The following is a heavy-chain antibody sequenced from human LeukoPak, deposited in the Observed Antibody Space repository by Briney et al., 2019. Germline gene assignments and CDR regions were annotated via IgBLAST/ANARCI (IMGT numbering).Heavy chain of an antibody. D-gene: IGHD3-22*01. V-gene: IGHV3-23*01. CDR3: AREAYYYDSSGYYPGY. CDR1: GFTFSSHA. Sequence: GGSLRLSCAASGFTFSSHAMSWVRQAPGKGLEWVSGISGSGGSTYYADSVKGRFTISRDNSKKTLYLQMNSLRAEDTAVYYCAREAYYYDSSGYYPGYWGQGTLVTVSS. CDR2: ISGSGGST. J-gene: IGHJ4*02.